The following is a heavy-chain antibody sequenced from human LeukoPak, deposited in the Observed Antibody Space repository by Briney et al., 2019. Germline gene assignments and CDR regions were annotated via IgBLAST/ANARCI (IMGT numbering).Heavy chain of an antibody. CDR1: GGSISSHY. CDR2: ISNSGST. CDR3: ARDALESFYSYYYTDV. J-gene: IGHJ6*03. Sequence: PSETLSLTCTVSGGSISSHYWTWIRQPPGKGLEWIGDISNSGSTNYNPSLKSRVTIAIDTSKNQFSLKLSSVTAADTAVYYCARDALESFYSYYYTDVWGKGTAVTVSS. V-gene: IGHV4-59*11. D-gene: IGHD3-3*01.